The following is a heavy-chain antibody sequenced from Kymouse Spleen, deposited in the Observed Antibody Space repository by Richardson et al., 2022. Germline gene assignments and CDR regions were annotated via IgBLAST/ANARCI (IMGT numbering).Heavy chain of an antibody. D-gene: IGHD6-13*01. V-gene: IGHV3-15*01. Sequence: EVQLVESGGGLVKPGGSLRLSCAASGFTFSNAWMSWVRQAPGKGLEWVGRIKSKTDGGTTDYAAPVKGRFTISRDDSKNTLYLQMNSLKTEDTAVYYCTTEDSSSWYRTPLFDYWGQGTLVTVSS. CDR2: IKSKTDGGTT. CDR1: GFTFSNAW. J-gene: IGHJ4*02. CDR3: TTEDSSSWYRTPLFDY.